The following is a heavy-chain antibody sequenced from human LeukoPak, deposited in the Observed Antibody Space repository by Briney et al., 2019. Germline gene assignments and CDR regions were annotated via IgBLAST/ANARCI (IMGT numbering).Heavy chain of an antibody. J-gene: IGHJ4*02. CDR3: ARGGHYYGSIGLYYFDY. D-gene: IGHD3-22*01. Sequence: SQTLSLTCAISGDSVSSNNAAWNWIRQSPSRGLEWLGRTYYRSKWYNEYVGSAKSRITISPDTSRNQFSLQLNSVTPEDTGIYYCARGGHYYGSIGLYYFDYWGQGTLVTVSS. V-gene: IGHV6-1*01. CDR2: TYYRSKWYN. CDR1: GDSVSSNNAA.